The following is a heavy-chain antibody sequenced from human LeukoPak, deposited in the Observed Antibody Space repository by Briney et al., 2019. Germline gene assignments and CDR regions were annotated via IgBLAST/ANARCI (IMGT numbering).Heavy chain of an antibody. CDR3: AREDKSSGSYNWFDP. CDR1: GGSISSSSYY. CDR2: IYYSGST. V-gene: IGHV4-39*07. Sequence: SETLSLTCTVSGGSISSSSYYWGWIRQPPGKGLEWIGSIYYSGSTYYNPSLKSRVTISVDTSKNQFSLKLSSVTAADTAVYYCAREDKSSGSYNWFDPWGQGTLVTVSS. J-gene: IGHJ5*02. D-gene: IGHD3-10*01.